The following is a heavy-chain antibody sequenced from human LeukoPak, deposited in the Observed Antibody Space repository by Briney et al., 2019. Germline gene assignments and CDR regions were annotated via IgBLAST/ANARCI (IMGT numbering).Heavy chain of an antibody. CDR1: GFTFSIYS. Sequence: GRSLRLSCAASGFTFSIYSMNWVRQAPGKGLEWVSYIDSSSRTLFYADSVKGRFTISRDNAKNSLSLQMNSLRDEDTAVYYCARDKRYTYGHFDSWGQGTLVTVSS. CDR2: IDSSSRTL. CDR3: ARDKRYTYGHFDS. V-gene: IGHV3-48*02. D-gene: IGHD5-18*01. J-gene: IGHJ4*02.